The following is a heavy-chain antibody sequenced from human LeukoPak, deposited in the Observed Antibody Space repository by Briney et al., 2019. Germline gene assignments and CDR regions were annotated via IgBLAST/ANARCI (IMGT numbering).Heavy chain of an antibody. CDR1: GFTFSSYS. CDR2: ISSSSSYI. CDR3: ARDVVGATEQDY. J-gene: IGHJ4*02. V-gene: IGHV3-21*01. Sequence: GGSLRLSCAASGFTFSSYSMNWVRQAPGKGLEWVSSISSSSSYIYYADSVKGRFTISRDNAKNSLYLQMNSLRAEDTAVYYCARDVVGATEQDYWGQGTLVTVSS. D-gene: IGHD1-26*01.